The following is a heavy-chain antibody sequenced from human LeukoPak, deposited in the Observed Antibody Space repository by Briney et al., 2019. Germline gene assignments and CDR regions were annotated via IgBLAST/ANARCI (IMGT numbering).Heavy chain of an antibody. CDR2: IYYSGST. D-gene: IGHD2-8*01. Sequence: SETLTLTCTVSGASIRGTSYYWAWIRQTPGKGLDWIGSIYYSGSTHYTTSLKSRVTISVDTSKNQFSLRVSSVTAADTAVYYCARNSTSSNNVGFDYWGQGILVTVSS. CDR3: ARNSTSSNNVGFDY. V-gene: IGHV4-39*01. J-gene: IGHJ4*02. CDR1: GASIRGTSYY.